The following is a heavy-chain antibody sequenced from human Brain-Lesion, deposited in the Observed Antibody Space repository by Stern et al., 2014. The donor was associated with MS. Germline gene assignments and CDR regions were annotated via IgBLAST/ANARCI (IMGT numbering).Heavy chain of an antibody. J-gene: IGHJ5*02. D-gene: IGHD2-15*01. Sequence: QLQLQESGPGLVKPSETLSLTCTVAGGSVSSTSYAWAWIRQPPGKGLEWIGTIYYSGNTYYSPSLKSRLTISLNTSKNQFSLQLRSVTAADTAVYYCAGEEDIRYCSGGSCTGNWFEPWGQGTLVTVSS. CDR3: AGEEDIRYCSGGSCTGNWFEP. CDR1: GGSVSSTSYA. CDR2: IYYSGNT. V-gene: IGHV4-39*01.